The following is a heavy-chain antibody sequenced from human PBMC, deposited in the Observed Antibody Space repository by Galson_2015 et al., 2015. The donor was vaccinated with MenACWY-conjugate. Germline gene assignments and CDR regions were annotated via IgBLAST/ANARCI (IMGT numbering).Heavy chain of an antibody. V-gene: IGHV3-53*01. D-gene: IGHD3-10*01. CDR3: ARDSRATTVWGLNKRKTIDYYYGMDV. Sequence: LRLSCAVSGFTVSSSYMTWVRQAPGKGLEWVSVIYSEGSTYNADSVKGRFTISRDNSKNTVFLQMTSLRAEDTAMYYCARDSRATTVWGLNKRKTIDYYYGMDVWGQGTTVIVSS. CDR2: IYSEGST. J-gene: IGHJ6*02. CDR1: GFTVSSSY.